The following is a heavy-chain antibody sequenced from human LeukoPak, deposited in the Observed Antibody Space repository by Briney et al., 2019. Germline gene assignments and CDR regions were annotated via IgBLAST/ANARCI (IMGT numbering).Heavy chain of an antibody. J-gene: IGHJ4*02. D-gene: IGHD2-2*01. CDR2: INPNSGGT. CDR3: ARDRRPLSIPTFIVVVPAAMTVNDY. CDR1: GYTFTGYY. Sequence: GASVKVSCKASGYTFTGYYMHWVQQAPGQGLEWMGWINPNSGGTNYAQKFQGRVTMTRDTSISTAYMELSRLRSDDTAVYYCARDRRPLSIPTFIVVVPAAMTVNDYWGQGTLVTVSP. V-gene: IGHV1-2*02.